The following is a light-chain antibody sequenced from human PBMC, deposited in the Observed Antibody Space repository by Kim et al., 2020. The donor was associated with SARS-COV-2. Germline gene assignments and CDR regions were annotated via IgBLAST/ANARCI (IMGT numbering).Light chain of an antibody. Sequence: LSPGERFTLSFMATKSVSRTNLAWCPQRLGQAPRHLIYATSTRAKGSQDRISCSGSGTDFTLAISRLEPEDFAVYYCQQYDDSLYTFSQGTKLEI. CDR1: KSVSRTN. V-gene: IGKV3-20*01. CDR3: QQYDDSLYT. CDR2: ATS. J-gene: IGKJ2*01.